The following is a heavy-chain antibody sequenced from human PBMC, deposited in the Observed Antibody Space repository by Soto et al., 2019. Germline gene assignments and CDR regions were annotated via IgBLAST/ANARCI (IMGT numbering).Heavy chain of an antibody. D-gene: IGHD6-19*01. CDR1: GFTVSSNY. V-gene: IGHV3-53*04. J-gene: IGHJ6*03. CDR3: ATDSSGWYLDYYYYMDV. Sequence: PGGSLRLSCAASGFTVSSNYMSWVRQAPGKGLEWVSVIYSGGSTYYADSVKGRFTISRHNSKNTLYLQMNSLRAEDTAVYYCATDSSGWYLDYYYYMDVWGKGTTVTVSS. CDR2: IYSGGST.